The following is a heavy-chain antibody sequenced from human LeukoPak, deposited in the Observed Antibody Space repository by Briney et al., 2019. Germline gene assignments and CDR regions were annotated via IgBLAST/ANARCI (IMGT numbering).Heavy chain of an antibody. J-gene: IGHJ4*02. CDR1: GGSFSGYY. Sequence: SETLSLTCAVYGGSFSGYYWSWIRQPPGKGLEWIGGINHSGSTNYNPSLKSRVTISVDTSKNQFSLKLSSVTAADTAVYYCARRSRITMVQHYWGQGTLVTVSS. CDR3: ARRSRITMVQHY. D-gene: IGHD3-10*01. V-gene: IGHV4-34*01. CDR2: INHSGST.